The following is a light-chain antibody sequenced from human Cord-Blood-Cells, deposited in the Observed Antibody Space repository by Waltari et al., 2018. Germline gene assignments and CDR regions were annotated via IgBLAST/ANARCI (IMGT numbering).Light chain of an antibody. CDR2: DNN. Sequence: QSVLTQPPSVSAAPGQKVTISCSGSSSNIGNNYVSWYQQLPGTAPQPPIYDNNKRPSGIPDRCSGSKAGTSATLGITGLQTGDEADYYCGTWDSSLSAGVFGGGTKLTVL. J-gene: IGLJ2*01. CDR1: SSNIGNNY. V-gene: IGLV1-51*01. CDR3: GTWDSSLSAGV.